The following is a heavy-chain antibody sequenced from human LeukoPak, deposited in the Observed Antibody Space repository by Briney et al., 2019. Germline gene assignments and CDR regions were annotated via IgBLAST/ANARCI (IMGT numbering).Heavy chain of an antibody. CDR2: LYSGGTT. CDR3: AKKKTDYSYPSSFDY. CDR1: GFTVSSNY. D-gene: IGHD4-11*01. V-gene: IGHV3-66*01. Sequence: PGGSLRLSCAASGFTVSSNYMSWVRQAPGKGLEWVSVLYSGGTTYYADSVKDRFTISRDNSKNTLYLQMNSLRAEDTAVYYCAKKKTDYSYPSSFDYWGQGTLVTVSS. J-gene: IGHJ4*02.